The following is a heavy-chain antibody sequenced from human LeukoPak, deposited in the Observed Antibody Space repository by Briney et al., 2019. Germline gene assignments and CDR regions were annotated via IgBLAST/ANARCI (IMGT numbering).Heavy chain of an antibody. CDR2: IYYSGST. D-gene: IGHD2-8*01. CDR3: ARATYGWFDP. V-gene: IGHV4-59*01. Sequence: PSETLSLTCTVSGGSISSYYWSWSRQPPGKGLEWIGYIYYSGSTNYNPSLKSRVTISVDTSKNQFSLKLSSVTAADTAVYYCARATYGWFDPWGQGTLVTVSS. CDR1: GGSISSYY. J-gene: IGHJ5*02.